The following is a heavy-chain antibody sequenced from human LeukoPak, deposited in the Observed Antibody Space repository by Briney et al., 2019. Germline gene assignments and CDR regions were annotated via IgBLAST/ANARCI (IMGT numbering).Heavy chain of an antibody. CDR2: ISRVGYST. CDR3: AIDRGIRRLGSSYYDMYV. J-gene: IGHJ6*03. V-gene: IGHV3-43D*04. CDR1: GFILGGYD. Sequence: PAGFLTLSCAASGFILGGYDMHWVRQAPGQGLGWISRISRVGYSTGYAYSAWGRFTMSRDNSKNNLFLALNCRTVEDSALDFCAIDRGIRRLGSSYYDMYVWGKVTSVTVSS. D-gene: IGHD1-1*01.